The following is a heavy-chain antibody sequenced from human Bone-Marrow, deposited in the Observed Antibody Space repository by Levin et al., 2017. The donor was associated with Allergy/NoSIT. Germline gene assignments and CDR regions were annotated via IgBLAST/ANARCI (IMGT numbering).Heavy chain of an antibody. V-gene: IGHV3-48*03. CDR2: ISPSAGTI. CDR3: TRGGYCSGGTCYFLNAFDI. J-gene: IGHJ3*02. Sequence: GGSLRLSCAASGFTFSSHEMNWVRQAPGKGLEWVSHISPSAGTIYYADSVKGRFTISRDNAKNSLYLQMNSLRAEDTAVYYCTRGGYCSGGTCYFLNAFDIWGQGTTVTVSS. D-gene: IGHD2-15*01. CDR1: GFTFSSHE.